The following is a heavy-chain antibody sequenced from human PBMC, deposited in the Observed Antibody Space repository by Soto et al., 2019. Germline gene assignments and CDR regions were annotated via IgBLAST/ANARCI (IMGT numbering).Heavy chain of an antibody. CDR1: GFTFSSYA. CDR2: ISVSGGST. CDR3: AKESVGIGGTFDY. J-gene: IGHJ4*01. D-gene: IGHD3-16*01. V-gene: IGHV3-23*01. Sequence: EVQLLESGGGLVQPGGSLRLSCAASGFTFSSYAMSWVRQAPGKGLVWVSAISVSGGSTYYADSVKGRFPISRDNSQNTLYLQMKSLRAEDTAVYYCAKESVGIGGTFDYWRQGTLVTVSS.